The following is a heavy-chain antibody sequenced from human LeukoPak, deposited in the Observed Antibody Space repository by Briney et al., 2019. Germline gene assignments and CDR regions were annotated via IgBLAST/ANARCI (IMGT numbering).Heavy chain of an antibody. Sequence: SETLSLTCTVSGGSISSYYWSWIRQPPGKGLEWIGYIYYSGSTNYDPSLKSRVTISLDTSKSQFSLKLYSVTAADTAVYYCARESDLPIDAFDMWGQGTMVTVYS. V-gene: IGHV4-59*13. CDR3: ARESDLPIDAFDM. J-gene: IGHJ3*02. CDR1: GGSISSYY. CDR2: IYYSGST. D-gene: IGHD2-2*01.